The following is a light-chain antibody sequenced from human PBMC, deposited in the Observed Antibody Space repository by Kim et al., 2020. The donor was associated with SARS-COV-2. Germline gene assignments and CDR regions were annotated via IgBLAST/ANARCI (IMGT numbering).Light chain of an antibody. J-gene: IGKJ1*01. V-gene: IGKV1-8*01. Sequence: AIRMTQSPSSFSASTGDRVTITCRASQGISSYLAWYQQKPGKAPKLLIYAASTLQSGVPSRFSGSGSGTDFTLTISCLQSEDFATYYCQQYYSYPPTFGQGTKVDLK. CDR2: AAS. CDR1: QGISSY. CDR3: QQYYSYPPT.